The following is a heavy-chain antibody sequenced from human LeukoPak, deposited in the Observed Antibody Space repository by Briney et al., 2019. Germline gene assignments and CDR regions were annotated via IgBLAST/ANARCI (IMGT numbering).Heavy chain of an antibody. CDR2: IKQDGSEK. Sequence: GGSLRLSCAASGFTFSSYWMSWVRQAPGKGLEWVANIKQDGSEKYYVDSVKGRFTISRDNAKNSLYLQMNSLRAEDTAVYYCAREDVREGSNGAFDIWGQGTMVTVSS. V-gene: IGHV3-7*01. CDR1: GFTFSSYW. CDR3: AREDVREGSNGAFDI. D-gene: IGHD1-26*01. J-gene: IGHJ3*02.